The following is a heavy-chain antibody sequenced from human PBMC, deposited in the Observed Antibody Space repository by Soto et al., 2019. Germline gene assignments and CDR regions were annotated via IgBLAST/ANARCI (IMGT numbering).Heavy chain of an antibody. CDR1: GYTFTSYG. Sequence: ASVKVSCKAPGYTFTSYGISWVRQAPGQGLEWMGWISAYNGNTNYAQKLQGRVTMTTDTSTSTAYMELRSLRSDDTAVYYCARGRYYDFWSGLFDYWGQGTLVTVSS. CDR3: ARGRYYDFWSGLFDY. D-gene: IGHD3-3*01. V-gene: IGHV1-18*01. CDR2: ISAYNGNT. J-gene: IGHJ4*02.